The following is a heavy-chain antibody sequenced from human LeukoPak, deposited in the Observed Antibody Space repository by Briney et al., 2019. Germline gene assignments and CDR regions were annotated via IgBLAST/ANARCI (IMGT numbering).Heavy chain of an antibody. V-gene: IGHV3-30-3*01. CDR2: ISYDGSNK. J-gene: IGHJ4*02. Sequence: GGSLRLSCAASGFTFSSYAMHWVRQAPGKGLEWVAVISYDGSNKYYADSVKGRFTISRDNSKNTLYLQMNSLRAEDTAVHYCAKGLGIQLWLRPFDYWGQGTLVTVSS. CDR1: GFTFSSYA. CDR3: AKGLGIQLWLRPFDY. D-gene: IGHD5-18*01.